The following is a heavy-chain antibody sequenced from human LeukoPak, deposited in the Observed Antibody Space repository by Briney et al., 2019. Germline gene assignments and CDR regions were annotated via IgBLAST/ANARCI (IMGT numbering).Heavy chain of an antibody. J-gene: IGHJ3*02. CDR3: ARRLPVAGTDDAFDI. CDR1: GGSISIGSYY. V-gene: IGHV4-61*02. Sequence: PSETLSLTCTVSGGSISIGSYYWSWIRQPAGKGLEWIRRIYTSGSTNYNPPLKSRVTMSVDTSKNQFSLKLSSVTAADTAVYYCARRLPVAGTDDAFDIWGQGTMVTVSS. CDR2: IYTSGST. D-gene: IGHD6-19*01.